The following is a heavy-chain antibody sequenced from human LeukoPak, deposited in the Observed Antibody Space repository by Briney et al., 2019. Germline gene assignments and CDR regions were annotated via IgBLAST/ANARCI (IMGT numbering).Heavy chain of an antibody. V-gene: IGHV5-51*01. D-gene: IGHD1-26*01. CDR2: IYPGDSDT. Sequence: GESLKISCKGSGYIFTRYWIGWVRQMPGKGLEWMGIIYPGDSDTTYSPSFQGQVTISADKSISTAYLQWSSPKASDTAVYYCARVAGSGTYSAFDAWGQGTMVTVSS. CDR3: ARVAGSGTYSAFDA. J-gene: IGHJ3*01. CDR1: GYIFTRYW.